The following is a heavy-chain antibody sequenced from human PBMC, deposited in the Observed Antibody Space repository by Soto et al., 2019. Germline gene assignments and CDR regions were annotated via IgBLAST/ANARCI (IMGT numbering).Heavy chain of an antibody. J-gene: IGHJ5*02. Sequence: GGSLRLSCETSGFSFSVYGMHWVRQAPGKGLEWVAVIWYDASKQFYAASVEGRFTISRDNSKAILYLQMNSLRAEDTAVYYCAALPLYILTGYSWFDPWGQGTLVTVSS. V-gene: IGHV3-33*01. CDR2: IWYDASKQ. CDR3: AALPLYILTGYSWFDP. CDR1: GFSFSVYG. D-gene: IGHD3-9*01.